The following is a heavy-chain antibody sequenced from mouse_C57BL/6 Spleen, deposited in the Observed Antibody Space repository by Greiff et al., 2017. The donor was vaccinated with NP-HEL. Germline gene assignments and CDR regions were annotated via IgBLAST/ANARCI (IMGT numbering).Heavy chain of an antibody. CDR2: ISYDGSN. V-gene: IGHV3-6*01. CDR1: GYSITSGYY. J-gene: IGHJ4*01. CDR3: AREGSHAMDY. D-gene: IGHD3-1*01. Sequence: EVKLQESGPGLVKPSHSLSLTCSVTGYSITSGYYWNWIRQFPGNKLEWMGYISYDGSNNYNPSLKNRISITRDTSKNQFFLKLNSVTTEDTATYYCAREGSHAMDYWGQGTSVTVSS.